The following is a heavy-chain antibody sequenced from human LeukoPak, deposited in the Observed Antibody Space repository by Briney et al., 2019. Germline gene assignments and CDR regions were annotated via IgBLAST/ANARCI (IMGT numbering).Heavy chain of an antibody. D-gene: IGHD5-24*01. Sequence: PGGSLRLSCAASGFTFSSYRMNLVRQAPGKGQEWVSLISSNSSHTYNADSVKGRFTISRDNAKNSLYLEMNSLRVEDTAVYYCARTRDGYNFGPFDCWGQGTLVTVSS. CDR3: ARTRDGYNFGPFDC. CDR2: ISSNSSHT. CDR1: GFTFSSYR. V-gene: IGHV3-21*01. J-gene: IGHJ4*02.